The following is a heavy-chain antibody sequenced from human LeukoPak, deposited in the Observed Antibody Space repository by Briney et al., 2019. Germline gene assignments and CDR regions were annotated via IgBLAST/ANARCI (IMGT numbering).Heavy chain of an antibody. CDR1: GFSFNNYA. D-gene: IGHD5-12*01. Sequence: GGSLRLSCAASGFSFNNYAMSWVRQAPGKGLEWVSIIIASSGSTFYADSVKGRFTISRDNSKNTLYLQMNSLRVEDTAVYYCVKGGYDYVEVAYFDFWAREPWSPSPQ. J-gene: IGHJ4*02. CDR3: VKGGYDYVEVAYFDF. CDR2: IIASSGST. V-gene: IGHV3-23*01.